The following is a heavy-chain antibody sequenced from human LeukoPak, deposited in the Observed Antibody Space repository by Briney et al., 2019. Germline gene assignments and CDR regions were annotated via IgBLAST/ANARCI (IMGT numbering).Heavy chain of an antibody. Sequence: ASVKVSCKASGYTFTGYYMHWVRQAPGQGLEWMGWINPNSGGTNYAQKFQGWVTMTRDTSINTAYMELSSLRSEDTAVYYCASDDLISGYWGQGTLVTVSS. CDR3: ASDDLISGY. CDR2: INPNSGGT. CDR1: GYTFTGYY. V-gene: IGHV1-2*04. J-gene: IGHJ4*02. D-gene: IGHD2-15*01.